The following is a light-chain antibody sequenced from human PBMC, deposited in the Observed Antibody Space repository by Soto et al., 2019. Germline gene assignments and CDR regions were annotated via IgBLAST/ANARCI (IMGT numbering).Light chain of an antibody. CDR1: QDIVTS. Sequence: DIQMTQSPSSLSASVGARVSITCQASQDIVTSLSWFQHKPGRAPKLLIYGASYLETGVPSRFRGSGSGTDFTFTITSLQTEDIATYYCQHYNNLPPFTFGPG. CDR2: GAS. V-gene: IGKV1-33*01. CDR3: QHYNNLPPFT. J-gene: IGKJ3*01.